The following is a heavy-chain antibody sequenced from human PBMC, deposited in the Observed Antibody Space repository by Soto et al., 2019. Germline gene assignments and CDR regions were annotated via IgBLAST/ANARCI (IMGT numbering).Heavy chain of an antibody. CDR2: IWYDGSNK. CDR1: GFTFSSYG. D-gene: IGHD6-13*01. Sequence: QVQLVESGGGVVQPGRSLRLSCAASGFTFSSYGMHWVRQAPGKGLERVAVIWYDGSNKYYADSVKGRFTISRDNSKNTLDLQMNSLRAEDTAVYNCARDSVGIAAAGTHFDYWGQGTLVTVSS. CDR3: ARDSVGIAAAGTHFDY. V-gene: IGHV3-33*01. J-gene: IGHJ4*02.